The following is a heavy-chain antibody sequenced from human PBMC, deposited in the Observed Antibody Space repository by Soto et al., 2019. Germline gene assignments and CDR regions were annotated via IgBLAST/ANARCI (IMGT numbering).Heavy chain of an antibody. J-gene: IGHJ6*02. CDR3: ARQGFGQLHGLVDV. CDR1: GASISSYNY. CDR2: IIYSGAT. V-gene: IGHV4-39*07. D-gene: IGHD3-10*01. Sequence: SETLSLTCDVSGASISSYNYWGWFRQPPGKGLEWIGSIIYSGATIYNPSLKSRVTMSVDTSKNQFSLKVSSVTAADTALYYCARQGFGQLHGLVDVWGPGTTVTV.